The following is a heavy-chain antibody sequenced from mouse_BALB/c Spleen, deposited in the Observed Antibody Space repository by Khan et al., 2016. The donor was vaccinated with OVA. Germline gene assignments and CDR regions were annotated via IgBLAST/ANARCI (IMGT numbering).Heavy chain of an antibody. CDR2: IFPGTGTT. D-gene: IGHD2-1*01. CDR3: ARGYFGNYGFAY. Sequence: QVQLQQPGAELVKPGASVKLSCKTSGYTFTSYWIQWVKQRPGQGLGWIGQIFPGTGTTYYNENFKGKATLTVDTSSNTAYMQLSSLTSEDSAVYFFARGYFGNYGFAYWGQGTLVTVSP. V-gene: IGHV1S132*01. CDR1: GYTFTSYW. J-gene: IGHJ3*01.